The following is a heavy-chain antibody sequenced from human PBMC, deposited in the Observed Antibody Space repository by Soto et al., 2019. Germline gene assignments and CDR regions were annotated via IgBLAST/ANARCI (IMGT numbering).Heavy chain of an antibody. V-gene: IGHV1-18*01. J-gene: IGHJ4*02. Sequence: ASVKVSCKASGYTFTSYGISWVRQAPGQGLEWMGWISAYNGNTNYAQKLQGRVTMPTDTSTSTAYMELRSLRSDDTAVYYCARKYYDILTGYYIDYWGQGTLVTVSS. CDR1: GYTFTSYG. D-gene: IGHD3-9*01. CDR2: ISAYNGNT. CDR3: ARKYYDILTGYYIDY.